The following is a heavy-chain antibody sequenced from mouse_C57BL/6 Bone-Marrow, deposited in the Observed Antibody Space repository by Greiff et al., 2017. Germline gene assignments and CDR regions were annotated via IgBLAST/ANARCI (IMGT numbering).Heavy chain of an antibody. J-gene: IGHJ4*01. CDR3: TRSDGIYYYAMDY. Sequence: VQLQQSGTVLARPGASVKMSCKTSGYTFTSYWMHWVKQRPGQGLEWIGAIYPGNSDTSYNQKFKGKAKLTAVTSASTAYMELSSLTNEDSAVYDCTRSDGIYYYAMDYWGQGTSVTASS. V-gene: IGHV1-5*01. D-gene: IGHD1-1*01. CDR1: GYTFTSYW. CDR2: IYPGNSDT.